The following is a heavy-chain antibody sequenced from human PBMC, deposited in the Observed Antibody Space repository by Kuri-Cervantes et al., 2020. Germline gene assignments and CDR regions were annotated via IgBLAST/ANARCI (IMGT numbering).Heavy chain of an antibody. D-gene: IGHD6-19*01. J-gene: IGHJ4*02. Sequence: GGSLRLSCAASGFTFSSYAMSWVRQAPGKGLEWVALISYNGTETYYADSVKGRFTISRDNSKKTIYLQMNTLTVEDTAVYYCARDGTAVAGFFDFWGQGSLVTVSS. V-gene: IGHV3-30*04. CDR3: ARDGTAVAGFFDF. CDR2: ISYNGTET. CDR1: GFTFSSYA.